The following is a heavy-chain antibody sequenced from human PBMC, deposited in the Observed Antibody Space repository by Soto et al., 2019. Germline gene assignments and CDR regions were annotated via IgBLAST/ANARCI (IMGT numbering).Heavy chain of an antibody. CDR2: INHSGST. CDR1: GGSFSGYY. D-gene: IGHD2-2*03. CDR3: ARLGIVVVPAAMRWFDP. V-gene: IGHV4-34*01. J-gene: IGHJ5*02. Sequence: QVQLQQWGAGLLKPSETLSLTCAVYGGSFSGYYWSWIRQPPGKGLEWIGEINHSGSTNYNPSLKSRVTISVDTSKNQSSLKLSSVAAADTAVYYCARLGIVVVPAAMRWFDPWGQGNLGTVSS.